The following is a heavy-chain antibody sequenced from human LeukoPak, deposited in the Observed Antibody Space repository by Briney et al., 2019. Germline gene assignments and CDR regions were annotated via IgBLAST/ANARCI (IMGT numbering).Heavy chain of an antibody. J-gene: IGHJ4*02. V-gene: IGHV3-21*04. CDR1: GFTFSSYS. Sequence: GGSLRLSCAASGFTFSSYSMNWVRQAPGTGLEWVSSISTSASYKDYADSVKGRFTISRDNSKNTLYLQMNSLRAEDTAVYYCARGGPTVAARCLGHWGQGTLVTVSS. CDR2: ISTSASYK. CDR3: ARGGPTVAARCLGH. D-gene: IGHD6-6*01.